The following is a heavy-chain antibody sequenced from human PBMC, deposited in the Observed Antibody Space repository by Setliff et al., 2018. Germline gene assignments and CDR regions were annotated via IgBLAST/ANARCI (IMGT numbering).Heavy chain of an antibody. CDR1: GYTFTNYA. D-gene: IGHD2-2*01. Sequence: ASVKVSCKASGYTFTNYAISWVRQAPGQGLEWMGWISAYTGNTYYAPRLQGRATMTTDTSTTTAYLELRSLTSEDTAVYYCSRLVRYCTRTSCQRASGDDYWGQGTLVTVSS. CDR2: ISAYTGNT. CDR3: SRLVRYCTRTSCQRASGDDY. J-gene: IGHJ4*02. V-gene: IGHV1-18*01.